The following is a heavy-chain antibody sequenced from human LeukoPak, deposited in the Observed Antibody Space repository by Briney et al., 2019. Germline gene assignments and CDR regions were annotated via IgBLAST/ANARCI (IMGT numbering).Heavy chain of an antibody. CDR1: GFTVSSNY. J-gene: IGHJ6*02. Sequence: GGSLRLSCAVSGFTVSSNYMSWVRQAPGTGLEWGSVIYSGGSTYYADSVEGRFTISRDNSKHTLYLQMDSLRAEDTAVYYCARASIAAANRDMDVWGQGTTVTVSS. CDR2: IYSGGST. D-gene: IGHD6-13*01. V-gene: IGHV3-66*01. CDR3: ARASIAAANRDMDV.